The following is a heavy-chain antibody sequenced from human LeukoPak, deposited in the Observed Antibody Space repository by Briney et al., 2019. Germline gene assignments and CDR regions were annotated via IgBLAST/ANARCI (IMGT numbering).Heavy chain of an antibody. CDR1: GGSISSGDYY. D-gene: IGHD1-26*01. CDR2: IYYSGST. Sequence: SETLSLTCTVSGGSISSGDYYWSWIRQPPGKGLEWIGYIYYSGSTYYNPSLKSRVTISVDTSKNQFSLKLSSVTAADTAVYYCARDRGLEVGATTGWFDPWGQGTLVTVSS. CDR3: ARDRGLEVGATTGWFDP. J-gene: IGHJ5*02. V-gene: IGHV4-30-4*02.